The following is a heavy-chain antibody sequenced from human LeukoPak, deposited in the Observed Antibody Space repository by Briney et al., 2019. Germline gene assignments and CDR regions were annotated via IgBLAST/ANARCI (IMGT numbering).Heavy chain of an antibody. CDR2: ISWNSGSI. CDR3: ANAYYYDSSGPTFDY. V-gene: IGHV3-9*01. D-gene: IGHD3-22*01. CDR1: GFTFDDYA. Sequence: GRSLRLSCGASGFTFDDYAMHWVRQAPGKGLEWVSGISWNSGSIGYADSVKGRFTISRDNAKNSLYLQMNRLRAEDTALYSCANAYYYDSSGPTFDYWGQGTLVIVSS. J-gene: IGHJ4*02.